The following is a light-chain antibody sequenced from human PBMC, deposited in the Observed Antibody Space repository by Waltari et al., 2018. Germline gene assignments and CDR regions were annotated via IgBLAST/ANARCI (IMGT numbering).Light chain of an antibody. CDR3: QQANNFPRT. J-gene: IGKJ1*01. CDR2: SAS. Sequence: DIQMTQSPSFVSAFVGDSVTISCRASQTIGSWLAWYQQKPGQAPKLLIYSASSLQSGVPSRFSGTGSGTDFTLTISSLQPEDFATYYCQQANNFPRTFGQGTKVEI. CDR1: QTIGSW. V-gene: IGKV1-12*01.